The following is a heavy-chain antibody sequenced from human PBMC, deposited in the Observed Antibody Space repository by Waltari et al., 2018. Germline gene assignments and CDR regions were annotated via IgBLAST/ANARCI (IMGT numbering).Heavy chain of an antibody. CDR3: AREGMGGYNLMFFDY. Sequence: QVQLVQSGAEVKKPGSSVKVSCKASGGTFSSYAISWVRQAPGQGLEWMGGIIPIFGTANVAQTFQGRVTIPTDDSTSTAYMELSSLRSEDTAVYYCAREGMGGYNLMFFDYWGQGTLVTVSS. V-gene: IGHV1-69*05. CDR1: GGTFSSYA. CDR2: IIPIFGTA. D-gene: IGHD1-26*01. J-gene: IGHJ4*02.